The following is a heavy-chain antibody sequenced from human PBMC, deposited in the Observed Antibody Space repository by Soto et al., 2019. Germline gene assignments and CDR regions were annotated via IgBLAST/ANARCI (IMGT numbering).Heavy chain of an antibody. J-gene: IGHJ4*02. CDR2: IIPIFGKA. CDR1: GGTFSSYS. Sequence: GASVNVSFKAAGGTFSSYSISWVRQAPGQWLELMGGIIPIFGKANYTHKFQGRVTINADESTSTAYMELSSLRSEDTAVYYCATPAHYDGSGCPFDYWGQATLDTVS. CDR3: ATPAHYDGSGCPFDY. V-gene: IGHV1-69*13. D-gene: IGHD3-22*01.